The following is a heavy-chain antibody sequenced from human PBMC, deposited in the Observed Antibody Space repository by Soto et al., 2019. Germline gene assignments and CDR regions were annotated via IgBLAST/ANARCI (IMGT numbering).Heavy chain of an antibody. V-gene: IGHV4-39*02. D-gene: IGHD2-15*01. CDR1: GGSISSSSYY. CDR3: AREGRRYCNGGSCQGDY. J-gene: IGHJ4*02. CDR2: IYYSGNT. Sequence: PTETLSLTCTVSGGSISSSSYYWGWIRQPPGKGLEWIGSIYYSGNTYYTPSLKSRVTISVDTSKNQFSLKLSSVTAADTALYYCAREGRRYCNGGSCQGDYWGQGTLVTVS.